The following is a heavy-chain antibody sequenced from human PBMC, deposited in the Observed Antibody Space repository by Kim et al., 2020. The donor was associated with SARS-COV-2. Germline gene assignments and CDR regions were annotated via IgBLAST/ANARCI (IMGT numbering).Heavy chain of an antibody. D-gene: IGHD3-10*01. Sequence: GGSLRLSCAVSGFTFSSYAMSWVRQAPGKGLEWVSAISGSGGTTYYADSVKGRFTISRDNSKNTVYVQMNSLRAEDTAVYYCAKDVVVPYYGSGSSGFDYWGQGTLVTVSS. V-gene: IGHV3-23*01. J-gene: IGHJ4*02. CDR2: ISGSGGTT. CDR1: GFTFSSYA. CDR3: AKDVVVPYYGSGSSGFDY.